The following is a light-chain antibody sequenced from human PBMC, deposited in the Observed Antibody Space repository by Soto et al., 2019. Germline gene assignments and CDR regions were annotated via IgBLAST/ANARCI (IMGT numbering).Light chain of an antibody. CDR2: DVN. CDR1: SSDVGGYNY. Sequence: QSALTQSRSVSGSPGQSVTISCTGTSSDVGGYNYVSWYQQHPGKAPKLMIYDVNKRPSGVPDRFSGSKSGNTASLTISGLQAEDEADYYCCSYAGSYTVVFGGGTKLTVL. V-gene: IGLV2-11*01. CDR3: CSYAGSYTVV. J-gene: IGLJ2*01.